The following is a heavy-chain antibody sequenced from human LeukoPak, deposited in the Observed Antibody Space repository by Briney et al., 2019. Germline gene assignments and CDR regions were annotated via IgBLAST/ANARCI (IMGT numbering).Heavy chain of an antibody. CDR1: GGSFSGYY. Sequence: SETLSLTCAVYGGSFSGYYWSWIRQPPGKGLEWIGEINQSGSTNYNPSLKSRVTISVDTSKNQFSLKLSSVTAADTAVYYCARVRAAGNYWGQGTLVTVSS. CDR3: ARVRAAGNY. V-gene: IGHV4-34*01. J-gene: IGHJ4*02. D-gene: IGHD6-13*01. CDR2: INQSGST.